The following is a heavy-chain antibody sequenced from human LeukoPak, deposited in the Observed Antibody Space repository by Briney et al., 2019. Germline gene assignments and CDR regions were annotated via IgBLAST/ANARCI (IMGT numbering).Heavy chain of an antibody. J-gene: IGHJ4*02. V-gene: IGHV1-2*02. CDR2: INPNSGGT. CDR3: ARDLSTSSNWELDY. Sequence: ASVKVSCKASGYTFSDYYTHWVRQAPGQGLEWMGWINPNSGGTRYAQQFQGRVTMTRVTSIGTVYMELSTLRSDDTAVYYCARDLSTSSNWELDYWGQGTLVTVSS. CDR1: GYTFSDYY. D-gene: IGHD1-1*01.